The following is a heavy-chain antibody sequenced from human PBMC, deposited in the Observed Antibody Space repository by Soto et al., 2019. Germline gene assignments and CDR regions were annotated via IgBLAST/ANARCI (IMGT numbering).Heavy chain of an antibody. CDR2: ISNSGST. CDR1: GGSVTSDEDY. CDR3: ATESGSTYGYFDH. Sequence: PSETLSLTGTVSGGSVTSDEDYWTWIRQSPGKGLEWIGYISNSGSTGYNPSLKTRLSMSVDRSKNQFTLRLTSVTAADTAVYFCATESGSTYGYFDHWGQGTQVTVSS. D-gene: IGHD5-18*01. V-gene: IGHV4-30-4*01. J-gene: IGHJ4*02.